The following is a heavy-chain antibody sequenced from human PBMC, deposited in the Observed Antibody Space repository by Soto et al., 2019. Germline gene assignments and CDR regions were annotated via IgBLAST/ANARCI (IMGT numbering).Heavy chain of an antibody. CDR1: GFTFSSYG. CDR3: AKELPVAGKSYYFDY. J-gene: IGHJ4*02. D-gene: IGHD6-19*01. CDR2: ISYDGSNK. V-gene: IGHV3-30*18. Sequence: QVQLVESGGGVVQPGRSLRLSCAASGFTFSSYGMHWVRQAPGKGLEWVAVISYDGSNKYYADSVKGLFTISRDNSKNTLYLQMNSLRAEDTAVYYCAKELPVAGKSYYFDYWGQGTLVTVSS.